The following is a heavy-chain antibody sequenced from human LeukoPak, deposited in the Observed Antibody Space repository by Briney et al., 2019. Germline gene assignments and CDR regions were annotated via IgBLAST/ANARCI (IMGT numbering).Heavy chain of an antibody. CDR1: GYTFTGYY. V-gene: IGHV1-2*02. Sequence: ASVKVSCKASGYTFTGYYMHWVRRAPGQGLEWMGWINPNSGGTNYAQKFQGRVTMTRDTSISTAYMELSRLRSDDTAVYYCARGGDIVVVVAATAGAFDIWGQGTMVTVSS. J-gene: IGHJ3*02. D-gene: IGHD2-15*01. CDR2: INPNSGGT. CDR3: ARGGDIVVVVAATAGAFDI.